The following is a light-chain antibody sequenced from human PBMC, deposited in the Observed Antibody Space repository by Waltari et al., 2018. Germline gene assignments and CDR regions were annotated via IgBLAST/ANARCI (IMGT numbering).Light chain of an antibody. CDR1: QTVLYSPNNKNY. CDR3: QQYYTSPYT. CDR2: WAS. J-gene: IGKJ2*01. Sequence: DIVMTQSPDSLAGSLGERATINCKSSQTVLYSPNNKNYLAWYQQKPGQPPKLVIYWASTRESGVPDRFSASGSGTDFNFTISSLQAEDVAVYYCQQYYTSPYTFAQGTKLEI. V-gene: IGKV4-1*01.